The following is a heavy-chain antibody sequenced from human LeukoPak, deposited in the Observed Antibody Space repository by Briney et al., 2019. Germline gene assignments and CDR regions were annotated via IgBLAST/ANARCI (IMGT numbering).Heavy chain of an antibody. J-gene: IGHJ4*02. Sequence: GGSLRLSCAASGFTFSSFAMTWDRQAPGKGLEWVSGFDGNGPNTYYADSVKGRGTISRDNSRNTLYLEMNSLRPEDTAIYYCAKPRTTGLGWAQFDYWGQGSLVTVSS. CDR1: GFTFSSFA. CDR3: AKPRTTGLGWAQFDY. V-gene: IGHV3-23*01. CDR2: FDGNGPNT. D-gene: IGHD2-8*02.